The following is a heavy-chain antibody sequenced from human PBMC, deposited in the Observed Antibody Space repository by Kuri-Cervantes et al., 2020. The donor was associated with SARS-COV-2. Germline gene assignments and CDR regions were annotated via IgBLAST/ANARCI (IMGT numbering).Heavy chain of an antibody. CDR3: ASSGWTNKYYFDY. V-gene: IGHV4-4*07. CDR1: GGSISSYY. D-gene: IGHD6-19*01. J-gene: IGHJ4*02. CDR2: IYTSGST. Sequence: GSLRLSCTVSGGSISSYYWSWIRQPAGKGLEWIGRIYTSGSTNYNPSLKSRVTISVDTSKNQFSLKLSSVTAADTAVYYCASSGWTNKYYFDYWGQGTLVTVSS.